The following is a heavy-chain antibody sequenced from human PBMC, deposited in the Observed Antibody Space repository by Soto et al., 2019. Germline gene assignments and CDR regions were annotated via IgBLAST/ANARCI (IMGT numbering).Heavy chain of an antibody. CDR1: GFTFSSYA. V-gene: IGHV3-30-3*01. D-gene: IGHD4-17*01. Sequence: GGSLRLSCAASGFTFSSYAMHWVRQAPGKGLEWVAVISYDGSNKYYADSVKGRFTISRDNSKNTLYLQMNSLRAEDTAVYYCARDYGDYTLYNWFDPWGQGTLVTVSS. CDR2: ISYDGSNK. CDR3: ARDYGDYTLYNWFDP. J-gene: IGHJ5*02.